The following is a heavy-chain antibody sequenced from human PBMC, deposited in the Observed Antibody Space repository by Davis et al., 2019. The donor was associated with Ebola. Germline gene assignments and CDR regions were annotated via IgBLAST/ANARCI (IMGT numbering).Heavy chain of an antibody. V-gene: IGHV4-59*01. J-gene: IGHJ4*02. Sequence: MPGGSLRLSCAVYGGSFSGYYWSWIRQPPGKGLEWIGYIYYSGSTNYNPSLKSRVTISVDTSKNQFSLKLSSVTAADTAVYYCARVWAGYSGSDYWGQGTLVTVSS. CDR2: IYYSGST. CDR3: ARVWAGYSGSDY. D-gene: IGHD3/OR15-3a*01. CDR1: GGSFSGYY.